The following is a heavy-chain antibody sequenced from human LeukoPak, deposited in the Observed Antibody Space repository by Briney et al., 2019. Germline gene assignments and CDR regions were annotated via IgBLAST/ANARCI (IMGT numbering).Heavy chain of an antibody. CDR3: ARDLSPGATAAAGISY. Sequence: GGSLRLSCAASGFTFSSYGMHWVCQAPGKGLEWVAVIWYDGSNKYYADSVKGRFTISRDNSKNTLYLQMNSLRAEDTAVYYCARDLSPGATAAAGISYWGQGTLVTVSS. CDR1: GFTFSSYG. D-gene: IGHD6-13*01. CDR2: IWYDGSNK. V-gene: IGHV3-33*01. J-gene: IGHJ4*02.